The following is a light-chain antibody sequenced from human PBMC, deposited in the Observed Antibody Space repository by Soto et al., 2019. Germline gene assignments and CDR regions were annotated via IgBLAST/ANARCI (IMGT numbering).Light chain of an antibody. CDR2: GNS. CDR3: QSYDSSLSGYV. Sequence: SALTQPPSVSGAPGQRVTIFCTGSSSNIGAGYDVHWYQQLPGTAPKVLIYGNSNRPSGVPDRFSGSKSGTSASLAITGLQAEDEADYYCQSYDSSLSGYVFGTGTKVTVL. CDR1: SSNIGAGYD. J-gene: IGLJ1*01. V-gene: IGLV1-40*01.